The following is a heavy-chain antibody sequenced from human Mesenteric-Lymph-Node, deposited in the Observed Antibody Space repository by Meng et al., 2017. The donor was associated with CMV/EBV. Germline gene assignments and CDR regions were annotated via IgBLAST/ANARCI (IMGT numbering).Heavy chain of an antibody. CDR1: GFTFSSYA. J-gene: IGHJ4*02. Sequence: GESLKISCAASGFTFSSYAMHWVRQAPGKGLEWVALIWYDGTVKYYVDSVKGRFTISRANSKNTLYLQMNSLRAEDTAVYYCAKGRSGSYYYFDYWGQGTLVTVSS. V-gene: IGHV3-33*06. CDR2: IWYDGTVK. D-gene: IGHD1-26*01. CDR3: AKGRSGSYYYFDY.